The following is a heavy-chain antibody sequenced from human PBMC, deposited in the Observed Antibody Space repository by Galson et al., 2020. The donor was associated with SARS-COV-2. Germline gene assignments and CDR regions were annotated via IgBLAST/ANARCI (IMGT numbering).Heavy chain of an antibody. Sequence: SCAASGFTFSSYGMHWVRQAPGKGLEWVAVIWYDGSNKYYADSVKGRFTISRDNSKNTLYLQMNSLRAEDTAVYYCARDAKGYSYGLGFDYWGQGTLVTVSS. CDR1: GFTFSSYG. V-gene: IGHV3-33*01. J-gene: IGHJ4*02. D-gene: IGHD5-18*01. CDR3: ARDAKGYSYGLGFDY. CDR2: IWYDGSNK.